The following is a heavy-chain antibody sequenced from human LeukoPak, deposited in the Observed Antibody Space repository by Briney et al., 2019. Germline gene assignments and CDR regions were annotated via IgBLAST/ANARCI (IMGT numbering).Heavy chain of an antibody. CDR2: ISWNSGSI. J-gene: IGHJ4*02. CDR3: AKDSSPVGATHFDY. D-gene: IGHD1-26*01. CDR1: GFTFDDYA. V-gene: IGHV3-9*01. Sequence: GGSLRLSCAASGFTFDDYAMHWVRQAPGKGLEWVSGISWNSGSIGYADSVKGRFTISRDNAKNSLYLQMNSLRAEDTALYYCAKDSSPVGATHFDYWGQGTLVTVSS.